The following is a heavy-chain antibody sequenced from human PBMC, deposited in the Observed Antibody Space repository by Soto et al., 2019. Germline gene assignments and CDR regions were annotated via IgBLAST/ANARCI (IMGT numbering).Heavy chain of an antibody. CDR2: IFHSGST. J-gene: IGHJ3*02. D-gene: IGHD3-16*01. Sequence: QVQLQESGPGLVKPSGTLSLTCSLSGGSIYGSNWWSWVRQPPGKGLEWIGEIFHSGSTHYNPSLKSRVTMSVDKSRNQFSLILSAVTAADTAVYYCARYPGTTVGGVIWGQGTMVTVPS. CDR1: GGSIYGSNW. CDR3: ARYPGTTVGGVI. V-gene: IGHV4-4*02.